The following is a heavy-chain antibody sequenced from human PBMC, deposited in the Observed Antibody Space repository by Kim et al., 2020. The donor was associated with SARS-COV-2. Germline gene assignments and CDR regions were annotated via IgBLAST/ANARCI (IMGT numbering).Heavy chain of an antibody. D-gene: IGHD3-10*01. J-gene: IGHJ4*02. Sequence: YHPSLKSRVTISIDTSKNQFSLKLSSVTAADTAVYYCARDRRRGEYYFDYWGQGTLVTVSS. V-gene: IGHV4-59*01. CDR3: ARDRRRGEYYFDY.